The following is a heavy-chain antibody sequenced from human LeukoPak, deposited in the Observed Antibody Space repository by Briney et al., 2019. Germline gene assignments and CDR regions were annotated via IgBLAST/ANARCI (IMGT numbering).Heavy chain of an antibody. CDR1: GFTFSSYS. J-gene: IGHJ4*02. V-gene: IGHV3-21*01. CDR3: ARDSSGKPGTFDY. D-gene: IGHD3-22*01. Sequence: PGGSLRLSCAASGFTFSSYSMNWVRQAPGKGLEWVSSISSSSYIYYADSVKGRFTISRDNAKNSLYLQMNSLRAEDTAVYYCARDSSGKPGTFDYWGQGTLVTVSS. CDR2: ISSSSYI.